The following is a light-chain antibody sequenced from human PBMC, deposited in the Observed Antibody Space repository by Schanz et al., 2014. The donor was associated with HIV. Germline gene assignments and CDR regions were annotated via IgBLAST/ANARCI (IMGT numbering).Light chain of an antibody. CDR3: GSYTFASTPYV. CDR1: SSDVGDYNY. J-gene: IGLJ1*01. CDR2: EVS. V-gene: IGLV2-8*01. Sequence: QSVLTQPPSASGSPGQSVTISCTGTSSDVGDYNYVSWYQQHPGTAPKIMIYEVSKRPSAVPDRFSGSKSGNTASLTVSGLQAEDEADYYCGSYTFASTPYVFGSGTKLTVL.